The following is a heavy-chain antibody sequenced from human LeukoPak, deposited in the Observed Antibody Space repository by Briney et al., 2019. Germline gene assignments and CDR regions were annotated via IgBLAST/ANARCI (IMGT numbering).Heavy chain of an antibody. J-gene: IGHJ4*02. Sequence: TLSLTCTVSGGSISSGGYYWSWIRQPPGKGLEWIGYIYHSGSTYYNPSLKSRVSISVDRSKNRFSLKLSSVTAADTAVYYCASLGTPAATSGDYWGQGTLVTVSS. D-gene: IGHD2-2*01. CDR3: ASLGTPAATSGDY. CDR2: IYHSGST. CDR1: GGSISSGGYY. V-gene: IGHV4-30-2*01.